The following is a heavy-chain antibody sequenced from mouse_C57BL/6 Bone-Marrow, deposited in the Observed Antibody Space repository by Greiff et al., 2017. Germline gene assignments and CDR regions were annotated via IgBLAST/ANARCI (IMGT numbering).Heavy chain of an antibody. Sequence: QVQLQQPGAELVKPGASVKMSCKASGYTFTSYGITWVKQRPGQGLEWIGDIYPGSGSTNYNEKFKSKATLTVDTSSSTAYMQLSSLTSEDSAVYYCARRGYYGSSRFDYWGQGTTLTVSS. CDR3: ARRGYYGSSRFDY. CDR2: IYPGSGST. V-gene: IGHV1-55*01. D-gene: IGHD1-1*01. CDR1: GYTFTSYG. J-gene: IGHJ2*01.